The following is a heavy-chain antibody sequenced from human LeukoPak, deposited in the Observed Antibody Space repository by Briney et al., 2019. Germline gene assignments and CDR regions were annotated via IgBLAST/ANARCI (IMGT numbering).Heavy chain of an antibody. CDR1: GFTFSDYY. D-gene: IGHD3-10*01. CDR2: ISSSGSTI. V-gene: IGHV3-11*01. Sequence: GGSLRLSCAASGFTFSDYYMSWIRQAPGKGLEWASYISSSGSTIYYADSVKGRFTISRDNAKNSLYLQMNSLRAEDTAVYYCARDDYYGSGSSHYYYYYMDVWGKGTTVTISS. J-gene: IGHJ6*03. CDR3: ARDDYYGSGSSHYYYYYMDV.